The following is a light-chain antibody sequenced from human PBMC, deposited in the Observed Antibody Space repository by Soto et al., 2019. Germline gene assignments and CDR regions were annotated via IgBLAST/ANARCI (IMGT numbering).Light chain of an antibody. CDR1: QSALYSSNNKNY. V-gene: IGKV4-1*01. J-gene: IGKJ1*01. Sequence: EIVMTQSQDTLAVSMGESATINCKSSQSALYSSNNKNYLAWYQQKPGQPPKLLIYWASTRESGVPDRFSGSGSGTDFTLTISSLQAEDVAVYYCQQYYSTPRTFGQGTKVDI. CDR2: WAS. CDR3: QQYYSTPRT.